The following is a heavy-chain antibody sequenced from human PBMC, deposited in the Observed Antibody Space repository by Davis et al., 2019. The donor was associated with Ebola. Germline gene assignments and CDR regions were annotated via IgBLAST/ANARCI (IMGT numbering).Heavy chain of an antibody. D-gene: IGHD1-26*01. CDR2: IRSKANSYAT. Sequence: GESLKIPCAAPGFTFSGSAMHWLRQASGKGLEWVGRIRSKANSYATAYAASVKGRFTISRDDSKNTAYLQMNSLKTEDTAVYYCTSTAGSVDYWGQGTLVTVSS. J-gene: IGHJ4*02. V-gene: IGHV3-73*01. CDR3: TSTAGSVDY. CDR1: GFTFSGSA.